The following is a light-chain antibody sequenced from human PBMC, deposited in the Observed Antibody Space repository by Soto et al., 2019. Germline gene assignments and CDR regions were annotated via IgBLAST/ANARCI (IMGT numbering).Light chain of an antibody. CDR3: QQYNTWLWT. V-gene: IGKV3-15*01. CDR1: QNVNAN. Sequence: EVVMTQSPATLSVSPGERATLSCRASQNVNANLAWYQQKHGQAPRLLIHGASTRATGIPARFSGSGFGTEFIHTIISLQSEDFVVYYGQQYNTWLWTFGQGTKVEGK. CDR2: GAS. J-gene: IGKJ1*01.